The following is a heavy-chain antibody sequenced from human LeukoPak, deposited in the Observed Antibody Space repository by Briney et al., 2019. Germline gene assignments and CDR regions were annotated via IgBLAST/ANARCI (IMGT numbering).Heavy chain of an antibody. V-gene: IGHV1-69*04. Sequence: SVKVSSKASGGTFSSYAISWVRQAPGQGLEWMGRIIPILGIANYAQKFQGRVTITADKSTSTAYMELSSLRSEDTAVYYCAIEGSGYYYNYWGQGTLVTVSS. CDR1: GGTFSSYA. J-gene: IGHJ4*02. CDR3: AIEGSGYYYNY. CDR2: IIPILGIA. D-gene: IGHD3-22*01.